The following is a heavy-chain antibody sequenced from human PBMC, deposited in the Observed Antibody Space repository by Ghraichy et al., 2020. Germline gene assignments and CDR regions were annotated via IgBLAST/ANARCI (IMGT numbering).Heavy chain of an antibody. CDR2: ISGSGGST. CDR1: GFTFSSYA. J-gene: IGHJ4*02. V-gene: IGHV3-23*01. D-gene: IGHD3-16*01. CDR3: AKLGGQRGTSDY. Sequence: GSLRLSCAASGFTFSSYAMSWVRQAPGKGLEWVSAISGSGGSTYYADSVKGRFTISRDNSKNTLYLQMNSLRAEDTAVYYCAKLGGQRGTSDYWGQGTLVTVSS.